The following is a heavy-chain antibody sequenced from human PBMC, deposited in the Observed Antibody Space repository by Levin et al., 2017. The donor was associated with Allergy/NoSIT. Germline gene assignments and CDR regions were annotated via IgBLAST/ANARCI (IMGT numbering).Heavy chain of an antibody. Sequence: GESLKISCAASGFTFSSYSMNWVRQAPGKGLEWVSYISSSSSTIYYADSVKGRFTISRDNAKNSLYLQMNSLRDEDTAVYYCARGSRQWELLRFDAFDSWGQGTMVTVSS. D-gene: IGHD1-26*01. CDR3: ARGSRQWELLRFDAFDS. J-gene: IGHJ3*02. CDR2: ISSSSSTI. V-gene: IGHV3-48*02. CDR1: GFTFSSYS.